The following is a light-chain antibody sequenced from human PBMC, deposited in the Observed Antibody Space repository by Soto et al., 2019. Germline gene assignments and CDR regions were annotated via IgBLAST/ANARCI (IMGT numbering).Light chain of an antibody. CDR2: GAS. CDR1: QSISIY. V-gene: IGKV3-20*01. J-gene: IGKJ5*01. Sequence: EIVLTQSPATLSLSPGERATLSCRASQSISIYLAWYQQKPGQAPRLLIYGASSRATGIPDRFSGSGSGTDFTLTISRLEPEDFAVYYCQQYGSSLSITFGQGTRLEIK. CDR3: QQYGSSLSIT.